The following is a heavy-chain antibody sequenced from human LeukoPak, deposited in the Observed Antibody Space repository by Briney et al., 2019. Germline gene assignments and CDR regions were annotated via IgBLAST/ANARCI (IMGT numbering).Heavy chain of an antibody. CDR1: GFSFAYYA. Sequence: GGSLRLSCAASGFSFAYYAMHWVRQAPGKGLEWVSLITANGDSTYYADSVKGRFTISRDNSKNSLSLQMNSLRTEDTALYYCAKYIEAGTAGFSFDYWGQGTLVAVSS. V-gene: IGHV3-43*02. D-gene: IGHD2-21*02. J-gene: IGHJ4*02. CDR3: AKYIEAGTAGFSFDY. CDR2: ITANGDST.